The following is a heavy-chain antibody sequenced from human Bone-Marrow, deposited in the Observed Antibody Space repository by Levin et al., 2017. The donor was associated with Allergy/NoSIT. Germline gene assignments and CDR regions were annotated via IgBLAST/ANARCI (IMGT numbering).Heavy chain of an antibody. D-gene: IGHD2-2*01. Sequence: PAGGSLRLSCAASGFTFSNYYMHWVRQAPGKGLVWVSRVFSDGSITDYADSVKGRFTISRDNARNTLYLQMNSLRAEDTAVYYCARGGCSSTSCLDNWGQGILVTVSS. CDR1: GFTFSNYY. V-gene: IGHV3-74*01. CDR3: ARGGCSSTSCLDN. J-gene: IGHJ4*02. CDR2: VFSDGSIT.